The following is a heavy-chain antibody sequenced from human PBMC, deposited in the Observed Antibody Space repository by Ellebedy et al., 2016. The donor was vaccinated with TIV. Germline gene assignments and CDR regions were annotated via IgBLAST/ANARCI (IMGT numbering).Heavy chain of an antibody. CDR1: GYTFTSYY. CDR2: INPSGGST. CDR3: AREEPYGSGTKDYGMDV. Sequence: AASVQVSCKASGYTFTSYYMHWVRQAPGQGLEWMGIINPSGGSTSYAQKLQARVTMTRDTSTSTVYMELSSLRSEDTAVYYCAREEPYGSGTKDYGMDVWGQGATVTVSS. D-gene: IGHD3-10*01. V-gene: IGHV1-46*04. J-gene: IGHJ6*02.